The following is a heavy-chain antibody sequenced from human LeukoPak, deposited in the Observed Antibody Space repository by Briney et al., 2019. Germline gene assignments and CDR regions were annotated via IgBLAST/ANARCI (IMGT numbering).Heavy chain of an antibody. Sequence: GGSLRLSCAASGFTFSSYAMSWVRQAPGKGLEWVAVIWHDGSKKYYADFVKGRFTISRDNSRNTLYLEMNSLRAEDTAVYYCARDLWATYCSSISCAYFDYWGQGILVTVSS. J-gene: IGHJ4*02. D-gene: IGHD2-2*01. V-gene: IGHV3-33*08. CDR1: GFTFSSYA. CDR2: IWHDGSKK. CDR3: ARDLWATYCSSISCAYFDY.